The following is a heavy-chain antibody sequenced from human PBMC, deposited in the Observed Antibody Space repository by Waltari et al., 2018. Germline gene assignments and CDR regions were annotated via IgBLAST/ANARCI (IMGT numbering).Heavy chain of an antibody. Sequence: EVQLLESGGGLVQPGGSLRLSCAASGFTFRSYALTWVRQAPGEGLDWVSVISGSAGAIDYADSVKGRFTISRDNFNRILYLEMSNLRVEDTAVYYCAKSLPYYYDSSDPPIDYWGQGTLVTVSS. CDR3: AKSLPYYYDSSDPPIDY. CDR1: GFTFRSYA. V-gene: IGHV3-23*01. D-gene: IGHD3-22*01. J-gene: IGHJ4*02. CDR2: ISGSAGAI.